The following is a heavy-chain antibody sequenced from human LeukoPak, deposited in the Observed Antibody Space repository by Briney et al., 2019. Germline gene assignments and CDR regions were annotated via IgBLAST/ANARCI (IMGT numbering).Heavy chain of an antibody. CDR1: GGSISSYY. Sequence: PSETLSLTCTVSGGSISSYYWSWIRQPPGKGLEWIGYIYYSGSTNYNPSLKSRVTISVDTSKNQFSLKLSSVTAADTAVYYCARGRFSSGWYLPLDYWGQGALVTVSS. J-gene: IGHJ4*02. V-gene: IGHV4-59*01. CDR2: IYYSGST. CDR3: ARGRFSSGWYLPLDY. D-gene: IGHD6-19*01.